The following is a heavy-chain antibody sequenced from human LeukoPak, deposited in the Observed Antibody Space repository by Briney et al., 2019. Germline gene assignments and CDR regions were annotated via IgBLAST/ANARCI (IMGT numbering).Heavy chain of an antibody. D-gene: IGHD3-10*01. V-gene: IGHV3-23*01. CDR2: ISGSGGST. J-gene: IGHJ4*02. CDR3: AKDNYYYGSGSYHGY. Sequence: AGVSLRLSCAASGFTFSSYAMSWVRQAPGKGLEWVSAISGSGGSTYYADSVKGRFTISRDNSKNTLYLQMNSLRAEDTAVYYCAKDNYYYGSGSYHGYWGQGTLVTVSS. CDR1: GFTFSSYA.